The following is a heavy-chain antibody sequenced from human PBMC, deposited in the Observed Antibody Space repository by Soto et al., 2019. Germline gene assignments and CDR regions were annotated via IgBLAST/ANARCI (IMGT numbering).Heavy chain of an antibody. CDR1: GYTFTGYY. D-gene: IGHD6-13*01. CDR2: INPNSGGT. Sequence: ASVKVSCKASGYTFTGYYMHWVRQAPGQGLEWMGWINPNSGGTNYAQKFQGWVTMTRDTSISTAYMELSRLRSDDTAVYYCARSTETRTSIAAAGWLDPWGQGTMVTVSS. CDR3: ARSTETRTSIAAAGWLDP. V-gene: IGHV1-2*04. J-gene: IGHJ5*02.